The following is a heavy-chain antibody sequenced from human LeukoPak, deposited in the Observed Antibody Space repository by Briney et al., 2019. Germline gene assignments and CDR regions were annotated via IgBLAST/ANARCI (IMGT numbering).Heavy chain of an antibody. D-gene: IGHD6-19*01. CDR2: ISAYNHNT. CDR1: GYTFTSYG. J-gene: IGHJ4*02. Sequence: ASVKVSCKASGYTFTSYGISWVRQAPGQGLEWMGWISAYNHNTNYAQNLQGRVTMTTDTSTTTAYMELRSLRSDDTAVYYCARAVSSSWYRDIDYWGQGTLVTVSS. V-gene: IGHV1-18*01. CDR3: ARAVSSSWYRDIDY.